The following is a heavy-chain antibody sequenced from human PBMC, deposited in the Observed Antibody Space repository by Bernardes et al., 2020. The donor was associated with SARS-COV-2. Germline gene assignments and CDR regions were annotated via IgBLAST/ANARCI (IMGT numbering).Heavy chain of an antibody. Sequence: GGSLRLSCAASGFTFNNYCMHWVRQVPGMGLVWVSRINSGGSSTSYADSVKGRFTISRDNAKNTLYVQMNSLRGEDTAVYYCTRGALDGSGWYVIDYWGQGILVTVSS. CDR1: GFTFNNYC. V-gene: IGHV3-74*01. CDR2: INSGGSST. D-gene: IGHD6-19*01. J-gene: IGHJ4*02. CDR3: TRGALDGSGWYVIDY.